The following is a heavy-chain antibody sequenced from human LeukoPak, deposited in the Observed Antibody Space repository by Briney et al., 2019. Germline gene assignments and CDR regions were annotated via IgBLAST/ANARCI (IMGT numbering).Heavy chain of an antibody. CDR1: GFTFSNYG. CDR3: AKDFGSDNSGWYRYFQH. CDR2: ISYDGSNK. Sequence: GGSLRLSRAASGFTFSNYGMHWVRQAPGKGLEWVAIISYDGSNKYYADSVKGRFTISRDNSKNTLYLQMNNLRAEDTAVYYCAKDFGSDNSGWYRYFQHWGQGTLVTVSS. D-gene: IGHD6-13*01. V-gene: IGHV3-30*18. J-gene: IGHJ1*01.